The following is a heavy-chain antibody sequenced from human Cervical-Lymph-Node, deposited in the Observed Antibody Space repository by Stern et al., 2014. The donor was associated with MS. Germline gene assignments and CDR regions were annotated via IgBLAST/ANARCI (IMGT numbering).Heavy chain of an antibody. CDR1: GGSIRTFY. CDR3: ARGAETATPWDF. V-gene: IGHV4-59*01. CDR2: IHSSGST. J-gene: IGHJ4*02. Sequence: HVQLQESGPRLVKPSETLSLTCTVSGGSIRTFYWSWIRQPPGKGLEWIGYIHSSGSTNYKSSLKSRVTISVDTSKNQFSLNLSSMTAADTAVYYCARGAETATPWDFWGQGALVTVSS.